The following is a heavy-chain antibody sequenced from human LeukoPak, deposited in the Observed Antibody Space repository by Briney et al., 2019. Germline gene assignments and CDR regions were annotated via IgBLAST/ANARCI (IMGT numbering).Heavy chain of an antibody. Sequence: ASVKVSCKASGYTLTTYGISWVRQAPGQGLEWMGWISAYNGNTNYAQKLQGRVTVTTDTSTSTAYMELRSLRSDDTAVYYCARASSADYDTLTGYYRTSWFDPWGQGTLVTVSS. J-gene: IGHJ5*02. CDR1: GYTLTTYG. CDR2: ISAYNGNT. CDR3: ARASSADYDTLTGYYRTSWFDP. V-gene: IGHV1-18*01. D-gene: IGHD3-9*01.